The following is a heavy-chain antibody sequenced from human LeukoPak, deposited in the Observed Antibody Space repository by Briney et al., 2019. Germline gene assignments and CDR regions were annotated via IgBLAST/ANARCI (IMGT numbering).Heavy chain of an antibody. V-gene: IGHV3-66*01. CDR1: GFTVNNIV. Sequence: GGSLRLSCAASGFTVNNIVMNWVRQAPGKGLEWVSIIYSGGSTYYADSVKGRFTISRVNSKNTLDLQMNSLRAEDTAVYYCARMPFTRNDYYGLDVWGQGTTVTVSS. J-gene: IGHJ6*02. CDR3: ARMPFTRNDYYGLDV. CDR2: IYSGGST. D-gene: IGHD3-10*01.